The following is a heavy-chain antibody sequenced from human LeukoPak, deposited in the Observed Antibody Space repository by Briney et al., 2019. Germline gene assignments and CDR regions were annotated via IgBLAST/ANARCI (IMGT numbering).Heavy chain of an antibody. CDR2: ISYDGSKK. CDR1: GFTFSIYD. V-gene: IGHV3-30*19. J-gene: IGHJ4*02. D-gene: IGHD4-11*01. Sequence: GGSLRLSCAASGFTFSIYDMHWVRQAPGKGLEWVTLISYDGSKKYYADSVKGRFTISRDNSKDTLFLQMNSLRSEDTAVYYCARDRGMTTNSFDYWGQGTLVTVSS. CDR3: ARDRGMTTNSFDY.